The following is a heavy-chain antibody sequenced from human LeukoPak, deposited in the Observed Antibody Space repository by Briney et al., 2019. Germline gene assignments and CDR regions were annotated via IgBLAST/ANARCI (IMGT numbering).Heavy chain of an antibody. CDR3: GKGPQLYRGSPRAY. Sequence: PGGSLRLSCAASGFSFSNDAMTWVRQAPGKGLEWVSTVTGSDDTTYYTDSVKGRFTISRDHSKNMLHLQMNSLRVEDTAIYYLGKGPQLYRGSPRAYWGRGTLVTVSS. V-gene: IGHV3-23*01. CDR1: GFSFSNDA. D-gene: IGHD6-13*01. CDR2: VTGSDDTT. J-gene: IGHJ4*02.